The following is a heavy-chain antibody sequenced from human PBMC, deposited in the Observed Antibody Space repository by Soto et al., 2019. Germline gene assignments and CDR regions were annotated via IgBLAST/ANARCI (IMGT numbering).Heavy chain of an antibody. J-gene: IGHJ4*02. CDR2: IYHSGST. D-gene: IGHD3-10*01. CDR1: GGSISSGGYS. CDR3: ARASGSSHHPFEY. V-gene: IGHV4-30-2*01. Sequence: ASETLSLTCAFSGGSISSGGYSWSWIRQPPGKGLEWIGYIYHSGSTYYNPSLKSRVTISVDRSKNQFSLKLSSVTAADTAVYYCARASGSSHHPFEYWGQGTLVNVS.